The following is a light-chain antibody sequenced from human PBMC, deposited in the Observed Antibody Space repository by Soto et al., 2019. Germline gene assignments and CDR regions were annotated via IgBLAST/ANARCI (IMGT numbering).Light chain of an antibody. CDR1: QSISTY. CDR2: AAS. J-gene: IGKJ2*01. V-gene: IGKV1-39*01. CDR3: QESYSTPYT. Sequence: DIQMTQSPSSLSASLGDSVTITCRASQSISTYLNWYQQKPGKAPKLLIYAASSLQSGVPSRFSGSGSGTDFTLTISSLQPEDFATYFCQESYSTPYTFGLGTKLEIK.